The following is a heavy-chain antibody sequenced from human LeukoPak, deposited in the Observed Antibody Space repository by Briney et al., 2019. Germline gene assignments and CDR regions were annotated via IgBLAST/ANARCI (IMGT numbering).Heavy chain of an antibody. Sequence: SVKVSFKASGGTFSSYAISWVRQAPGQGLEWMGGIIPIFGTANYAQKFQGRVTITTDESTSTAYMELSSLRSEDTAVYYCARDEAHDYGGNFAYWGQGTLVTVSS. CDR3: ARDEAHDYGGNFAY. CDR2: IIPIFGTA. V-gene: IGHV1-69*05. J-gene: IGHJ4*02. CDR1: GGTFSSYA. D-gene: IGHD4-23*01.